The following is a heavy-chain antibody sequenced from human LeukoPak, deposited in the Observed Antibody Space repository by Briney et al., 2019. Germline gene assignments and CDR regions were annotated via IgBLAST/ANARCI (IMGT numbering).Heavy chain of an antibody. J-gene: IGHJ3*02. D-gene: IGHD3-3*01. CDR1: GGSISSYY. Sequence: SETLSLTCVVSGGSISSYYWSWIRQPPGKGLEWIGYIYYSGSTNYNPSLKSRVTISVDTSKNQFSLKLSSVTAADTAVYYCARSGSIFGVVHAFDIWGQGTMVTVSS. CDR3: ARSGSIFGVVHAFDI. CDR2: IYYSGST. V-gene: IGHV4-59*01.